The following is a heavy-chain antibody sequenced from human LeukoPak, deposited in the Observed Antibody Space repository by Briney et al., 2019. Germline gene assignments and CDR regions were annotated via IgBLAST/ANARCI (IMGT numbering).Heavy chain of an antibody. CDR3: AKGRVWFGELLFTMDV. CDR1: GFTFSSYE. D-gene: IGHD3-10*01. V-gene: IGHV3-48*03. Sequence: GGSLRLSCAASGFTFSSYEFNWVRQAPGKGLEWVSYISSSGRTIFYADSVKGRFTISRDNAKNSLYLQMNSLRGEDTAVYYCAKGRVWFGELLFTMDVWGQGTTVTVSS. J-gene: IGHJ6*02. CDR2: ISSSGRTI.